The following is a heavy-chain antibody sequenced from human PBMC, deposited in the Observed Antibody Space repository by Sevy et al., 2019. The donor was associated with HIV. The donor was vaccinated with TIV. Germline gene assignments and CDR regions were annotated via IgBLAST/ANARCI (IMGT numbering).Heavy chain of an antibody. Sequence: TLSLTCTVSGGSINNYFWSWIRQPPGKGLEWIGYIYYSGSTNYNPSLKSRVTISVETSKNQLSLKLSSVTAADTAVYYCARESIGAVGDFDYWGQGTLVTVSS. D-gene: IGHD6-13*01. CDR3: ARESIGAVGDFDY. CDR1: GGSINNYF. J-gene: IGHJ4*02. V-gene: IGHV4-59*01. CDR2: IYYSGST.